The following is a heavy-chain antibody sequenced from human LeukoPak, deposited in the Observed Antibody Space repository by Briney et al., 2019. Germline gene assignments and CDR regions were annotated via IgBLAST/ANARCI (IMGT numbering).Heavy chain of an antibody. Sequence: ASVKVSCKASGYTFTGYYMHWVRQAPGQGFERMGWINPNSGGTNYAQKFQGRVTMTRDTSISTAYMELSRLRSDDTAVYYCARDIAAAYNWFDPWGQGTLVTVSS. CDR2: INPNSGGT. J-gene: IGHJ5*02. CDR1: GYTFTGYY. V-gene: IGHV1-2*02. D-gene: IGHD6-13*01. CDR3: ARDIAAAYNWFDP.